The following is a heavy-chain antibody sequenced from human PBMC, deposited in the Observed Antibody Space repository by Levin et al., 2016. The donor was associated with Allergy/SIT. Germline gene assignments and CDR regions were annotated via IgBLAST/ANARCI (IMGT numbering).Heavy chain of an antibody. V-gene: IGHV4-30-2*01. CDR2: IYHSGST. Sequence: WIRQPPGKGLEWIGYIYHSGSTYYNPSLKSRVTISVDRSKNQFSLKLSSVTAADTAVYYCAREDVGYFDLWGRGTLVTVSS. CDR3: AREDVGYFDL. J-gene: IGHJ2*01.